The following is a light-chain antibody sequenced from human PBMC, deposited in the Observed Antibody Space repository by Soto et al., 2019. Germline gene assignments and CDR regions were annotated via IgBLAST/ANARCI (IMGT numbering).Light chain of an antibody. CDR2: EVD. Sequence: QSALTQPPSASGSPGQSVTISCTGTKSDIGVYDFVSWYQHHPGKAPRLIIYEVDQRPSGVPDRFSGSKSGNTASLTVSGLQAADEADYFCKSYAGSNTYVFGSGTKLTVL. V-gene: IGLV2-8*01. CDR3: KSYAGSNTYV. CDR1: KSDIGVYDF. J-gene: IGLJ1*01.